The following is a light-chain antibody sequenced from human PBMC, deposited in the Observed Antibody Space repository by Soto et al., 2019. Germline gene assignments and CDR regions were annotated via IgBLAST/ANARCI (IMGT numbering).Light chain of an antibody. Sequence: QSALTQPASVSGSPGQSVTISCTGTSSDVGTYLLVSWYQHHPGKAPKLMIYEGTKRPSGVSNRFSGSKSANTASLTISGLQAEDEAEYYCCSFGSSTTLIFGGGTKLTVL. V-gene: IGLV2-23*01. CDR1: SSDVGTYLL. J-gene: IGLJ2*01. CDR2: EGT. CDR3: CSFGSSTTLI.